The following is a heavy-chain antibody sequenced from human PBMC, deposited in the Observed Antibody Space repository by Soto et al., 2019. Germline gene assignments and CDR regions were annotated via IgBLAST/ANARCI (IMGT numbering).Heavy chain of an antibody. D-gene: IGHD3-22*01. Sequence: SVKVSCKASGGTFSSYTISWVRQAPGQGLEWMGRIIPILGIANYAQKFQGRVTITADKSTSTAYMELSSLRSEDTAVYYCARDLPSHYYDSSGYYYWGQGTLVTVSS. V-gene: IGHV1-69*04. CDR1: GGTFSSYT. CDR3: ARDLPSHYYDSSGYYY. J-gene: IGHJ4*02. CDR2: IIPILGIA.